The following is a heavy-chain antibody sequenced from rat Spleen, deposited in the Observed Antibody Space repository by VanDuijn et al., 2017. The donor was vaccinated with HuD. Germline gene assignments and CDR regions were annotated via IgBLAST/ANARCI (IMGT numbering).Heavy chain of an antibody. CDR1: GLNFSDYD. D-gene: IGHD1-4*01. CDR2: IIYDGTNT. Sequence: EVQLVESGGGLVQPGRSMKLSCAASGLNFSDYDMAWVRQAPKKGLEWVAAIIYDGTNTYYRDSVKGRFTISRDNAKNTLYLQMDSLRSEDTATYYCARETGYNSYFDYWGQGVMVTVSS. V-gene: IGHV5-7*01. CDR3: ARETGYNSYFDY. J-gene: IGHJ2*01.